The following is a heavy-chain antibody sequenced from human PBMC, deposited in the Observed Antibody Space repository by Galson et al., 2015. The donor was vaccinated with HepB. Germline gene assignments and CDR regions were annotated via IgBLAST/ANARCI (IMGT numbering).Heavy chain of an antibody. CDR1: GHSFTNYY. J-gene: IGHJ3*02. V-gene: IGHV1-46*01. CDR3: AREKGGDIVSFGMVFDALQI. D-gene: IGHD3-3*01. Sequence: SVKVSCKASGHSFTNYYLHWVRQAPGQGLEWMGAIDPSDGRTTYAPSFQTRVTMTRDTSASTAFMDLSSLTSEDTAVYFCAREKGGDIVSFGMVFDALQIWGQGTFVTVPS. CDR2: IDPSDGRT.